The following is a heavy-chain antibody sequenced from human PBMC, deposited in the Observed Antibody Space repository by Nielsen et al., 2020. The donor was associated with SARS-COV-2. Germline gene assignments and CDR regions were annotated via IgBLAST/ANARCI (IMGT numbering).Heavy chain of an antibody. CDR3: AKDDFSSSSSDY. V-gene: IGHV3-43*02. CDR2: ISGDGGST. CDR1: GFTFDDYA. J-gene: IGHJ4*02. D-gene: IGHD6-6*01. Sequence: GGSLRLSCAASGFTFDDYAMHWVRQAPGKGLEWVSLISGDGGSTYYADSVKGRFTISRDNSKNSLSLQMNSLRTEDTALYYCAKDDFSSSSSDYWGQGTLVTVSS.